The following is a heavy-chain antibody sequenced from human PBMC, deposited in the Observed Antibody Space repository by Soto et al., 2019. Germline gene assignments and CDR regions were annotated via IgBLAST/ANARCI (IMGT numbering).Heavy chain of an antibody. CDR3: ATKGRWYVGYYYYGMDV. J-gene: IGHJ6*02. CDR1: GYTLTELS. V-gene: IGHV1-24*01. Sequence: VKVSCKVSGYTLTELSMHWVRQAPGKGLEWMGGFDPEDGETIYAQKFQGRVTMTEDTSTDTAYMELSSLRSEDTAVYYCATKGRWYVGYYYYGMDVWGQGTTVTVSS. D-gene: IGHD6-13*01. CDR2: FDPEDGET.